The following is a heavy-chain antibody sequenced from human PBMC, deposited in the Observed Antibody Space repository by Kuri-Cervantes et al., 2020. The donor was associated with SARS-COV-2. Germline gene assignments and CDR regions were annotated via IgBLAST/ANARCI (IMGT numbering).Heavy chain of an antibody. Sequence: GGSLRLSCAASGFAFSSYVLHWVRRAPGKGPEWVSAIGTGGDTYYADSVKGRFTISRDNAKNTLYLQMNSLRAEDTAVYYCASERWELSWFDPWGQGTLVTVSS. V-gene: IGHV3-47*02. D-gene: IGHD1-26*01. CDR2: IGTGGDT. CDR1: GFAFSSYV. CDR3: ASERWELSWFDP. J-gene: IGHJ5*02.